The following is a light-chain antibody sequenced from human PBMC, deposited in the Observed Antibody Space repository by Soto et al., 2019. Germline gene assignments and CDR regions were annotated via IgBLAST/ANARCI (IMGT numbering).Light chain of an antibody. V-gene: IGLV2-8*01. CDR1: SSDVGGYDY. CDR3: SSYAGSDNVV. CDR2: AVS. Sequence: QSALTQPPSASGSPGQSVTISCSVTSSDVGGYDYVSWYQQHPGKAPKLMIYAVSQRPSGVPDRFSGSKSGNTASLTVSGLQAEDEADYYCSSYAGSDNVVFGGGTKLTVL. J-gene: IGLJ2*01.